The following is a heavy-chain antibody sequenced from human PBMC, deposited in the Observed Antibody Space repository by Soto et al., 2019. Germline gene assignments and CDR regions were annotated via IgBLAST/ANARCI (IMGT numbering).Heavy chain of an antibody. V-gene: IGHV4-59*08. Sequence: QVQLQESGPGLVKPSETLSLTCTLSGGSISTYYWSWIRQPPGKGLEWIGYVYDRATTSYNPSLKTRVTISADTSKNQFSLNLRSVTAADTAVYFCARIRSVCSGGRNDYWGQGILVTVSS. D-gene: IGHD2-15*01. CDR2: VYDRATT. CDR1: GGSISTYY. J-gene: IGHJ4*02. CDR3: ARIRSVCSGGRNDY.